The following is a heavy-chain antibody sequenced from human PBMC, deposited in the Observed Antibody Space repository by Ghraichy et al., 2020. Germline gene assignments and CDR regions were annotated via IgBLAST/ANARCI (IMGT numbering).Heavy chain of an antibody. J-gene: IGHJ3*02. D-gene: IGHD3-10*01. CDR1: GGSISSYY. CDR3: ARDLPTAYYYGSGSAFDI. Sequence: SETLSLTCTVSGGSISSYYWSWIRQPPGEGLEWIGYVFYTGSTNYNPSHKSRVTISLDTSKNQFSLKLSSVTAADTAVYYCARDLPTAYYYGSGSAFDIWGQGTMVTVSS. V-gene: IGHV4-59*01. CDR2: VFYTGST.